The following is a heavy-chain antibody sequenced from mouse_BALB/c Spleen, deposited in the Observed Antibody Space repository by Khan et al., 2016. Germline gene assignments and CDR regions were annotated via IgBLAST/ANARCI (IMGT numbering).Heavy chain of an antibody. CDR1: GFSLTGYG. CDR2: IWGDGRT. Sequence: VQLQESGPGLVAPSQSLSITCTVSGFSLTGYGVNWVRQPPGKGLEWLGKIWGDGRTDYNSALKSRVSISKDNSKSQVFLKMNSLQTEDTANYYCSSDYDGFAYWGQGTLVIVSA. J-gene: IGHJ3*01. D-gene: IGHD2-12*01. CDR3: SSDYDGFAY. V-gene: IGHV2-6-7*01.